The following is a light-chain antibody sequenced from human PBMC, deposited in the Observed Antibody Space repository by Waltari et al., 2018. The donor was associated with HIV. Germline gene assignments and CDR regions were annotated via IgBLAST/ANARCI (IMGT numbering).Light chain of an antibody. J-gene: IGLJ3*02. CDR2: KDI. V-gene: IGLV3-25*03. Sequence: SYKLTQSPSVSVSPGQTPTITSPGHLRPKQNPWYGQRPGQAPVVVIYKDIERPSGIPDRFSGSRSGTTLTLTISGVQTEDEADYYCQSIDRGTTWVFGGGTKLTVL. CDR3: QSIDRGTTWV. CDR1: LRPKQN.